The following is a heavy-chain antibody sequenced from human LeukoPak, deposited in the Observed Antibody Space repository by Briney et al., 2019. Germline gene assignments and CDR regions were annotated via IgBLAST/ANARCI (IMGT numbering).Heavy chain of an antibody. Sequence: SETLSLTCAVYGGSFSGYYWSWIRQPPGKGLEWIGEISHSGSTNYNPSLKSRVTISVDTSKNQFSLKLSSVTAADTAVYYCARLPYGRYWGYFDYWGQGTLVTVSS. V-gene: IGHV4-34*01. D-gene: IGHD2-15*01. CDR1: GGSFSGYY. CDR2: ISHSGST. CDR3: ARLPYGRYWGYFDY. J-gene: IGHJ4*02.